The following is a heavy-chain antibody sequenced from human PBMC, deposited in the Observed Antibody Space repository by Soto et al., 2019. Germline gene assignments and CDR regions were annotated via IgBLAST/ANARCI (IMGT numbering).Heavy chain of an antibody. J-gene: IGHJ3*02. D-gene: IGHD3-22*01. Sequence: ASVKVSCKASGYTFTSYGISWVRQAPGQGLEWMGWISAYNGNTNYAQKLQDRVTMTTDTSTSTAYMELRSLRSDDTAVYYCARDEYYDSSRAFDIWGQGTMVTVSS. CDR2: ISAYNGNT. V-gene: IGHV1-18*01. CDR3: ARDEYYDSSRAFDI. CDR1: GYTFTSYG.